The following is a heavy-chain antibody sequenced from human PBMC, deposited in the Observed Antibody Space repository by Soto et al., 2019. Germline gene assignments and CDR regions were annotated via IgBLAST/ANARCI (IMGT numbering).Heavy chain of an antibody. CDR1: GYTFTSYA. D-gene: IGHD2-15*01. CDR2: INAGKGNT. V-gene: IGHV1-3*01. Sequence: GASVKVSCKASGYTFTSYAMHWVRQAPGQRLEWMGWINAGKGNTKYSQKFQGRVTITRDTSASTAYMELSSLRSEDTAVYYCASSVVVAAKYYYYYYGMDVWGQGTTVTVSS. J-gene: IGHJ6*02. CDR3: ASSVVVAAKYYYYYYGMDV.